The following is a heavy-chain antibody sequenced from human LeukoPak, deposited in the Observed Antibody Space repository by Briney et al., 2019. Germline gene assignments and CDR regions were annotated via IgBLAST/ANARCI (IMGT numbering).Heavy chain of an antibody. CDR2: IIPISGTA. J-gene: IGHJ6*03. CDR3: ARGFGYCSSTSCYIEDYYYYYMDV. V-gene: IGHV1-69*13. Sequence: ASVKVSCKASGGTFSSYAISWVRQAPGQGLEWMGGIIPISGTANYAQKFQGRVTITADESTSTAYMELSSLRSEDTAVYYCARGFGYCSSTSCYIEDYYYYYMDVWGKGTTVTISS. D-gene: IGHD2-2*02. CDR1: GGTFSSYA.